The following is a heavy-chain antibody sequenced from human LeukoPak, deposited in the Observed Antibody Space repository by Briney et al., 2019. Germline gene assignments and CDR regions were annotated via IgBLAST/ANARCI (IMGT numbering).Heavy chain of an antibody. V-gene: IGHV3-74*01. CDR3: ARAGYYYDSSGYLASDY. CDR2: INSDGSST. CDR1: GFTFSSYW. J-gene: IGHJ4*02. Sequence: GGSLRLSCAASGFTFSSYWMHWVRHAPGKGLVWVSRINSDGSSTSYADSVKGRFTISRDNAKNTLYLQMNSLRAEDTAVYYCARAGYYYDSSGYLASDYWGQGTLVTVSS. D-gene: IGHD3-22*01.